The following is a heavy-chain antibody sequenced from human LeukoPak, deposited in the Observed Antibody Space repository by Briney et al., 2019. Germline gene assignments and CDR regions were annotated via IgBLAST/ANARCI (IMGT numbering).Heavy chain of an antibody. V-gene: IGHV3-23*01. Sequence: GGSLRLSCAASGFTFSSYAMSWVRQAPGKGLEWVSAISGSGGSTYYADSVKGRFTISRDNPKNTLYLQMSSLRAEDTAVYYCANSNYYDSSGYYYGVFGYFDYWGQGTLVTVSS. CDR3: ANSNYYDSSGYYYGVFGYFDY. CDR1: GFTFSSYA. CDR2: ISGSGGST. J-gene: IGHJ4*02. D-gene: IGHD3-22*01.